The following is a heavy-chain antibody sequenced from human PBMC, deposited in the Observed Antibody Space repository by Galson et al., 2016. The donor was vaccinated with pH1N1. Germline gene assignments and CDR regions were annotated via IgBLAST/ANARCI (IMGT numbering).Heavy chain of an antibody. V-gene: IGHV4-30-2*05. J-gene: IGHJ5*01. Sequence: YIYHSGKTFYSPSLRSRVTISLDMSKNQFSLTMTSVVATDTAVYYCAREESAYDVFDFWGQGTLVIVSS. D-gene: IGHD5-12*01. CDR2: IYHSGKT. CDR3: AREESAYDVFDF.